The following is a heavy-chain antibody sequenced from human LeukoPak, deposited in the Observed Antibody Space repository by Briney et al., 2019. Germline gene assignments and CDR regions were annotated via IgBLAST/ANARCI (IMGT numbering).Heavy chain of an antibody. J-gene: IGHJ4*02. CDR3: ARATSSVKYCSSTSCYTLGGY. V-gene: IGHV3-30-3*01. CDR2: ISYDGSNK. Sequence: GGSLRLSCAASGFTFSSYWMSWVRQAPGKGLEWVAVISYDGSNKYYADSVKGRFTISRDNSKNTLYLQMNSLRAEDTAVYYCARATSSVKYCSSTSCYTLGGYWGQGTLVTVSS. CDR1: GFTFSSYW. D-gene: IGHD2-2*02.